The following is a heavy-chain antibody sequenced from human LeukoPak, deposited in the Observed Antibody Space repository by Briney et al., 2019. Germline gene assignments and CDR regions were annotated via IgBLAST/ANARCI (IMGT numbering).Heavy chain of an antibody. CDR3: ARGHNDYGDYVIDY. CDR2: ISSSGSTI. J-gene: IGHJ4*02. CDR1: GFTFSSYE. D-gene: IGHD4-17*01. V-gene: IGHV3-48*03. Sequence: GGSLRLSCAASGFTFSSYEMNWVRQAPGKGLEWVSYISSSGSTIYYADSVKGRFTISRDNAKNSLYLQMNSLRAEDTAVYYCARGHNDYGDYVIDYWGQGTLVTVSS.